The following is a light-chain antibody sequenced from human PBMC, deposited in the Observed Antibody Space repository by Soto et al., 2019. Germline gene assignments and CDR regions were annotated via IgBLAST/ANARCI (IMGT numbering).Light chain of an antibody. Sequence: QSVLTQPLSVSAAPGQKVTISCSGSSSNIGNNYVSWYQQLPRTAPKLLIYDNNNRPSGIPDRFSGSKSGTSATLGITGLQTGDEADYFCGTWDSSLSAVVFGGGTKLTVL. J-gene: IGLJ2*01. CDR2: DNN. CDR1: SSNIGNNY. CDR3: GTWDSSLSAVV. V-gene: IGLV1-51*01.